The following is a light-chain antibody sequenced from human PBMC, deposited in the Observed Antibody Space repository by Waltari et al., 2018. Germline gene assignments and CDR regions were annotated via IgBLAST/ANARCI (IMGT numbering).Light chain of an antibody. CDR1: QGISSY. J-gene: IGKJ1*01. CDR2: AAS. CDR3: QQLNSYPQT. V-gene: IGKV1-9*01. Sequence: DIQLTQPPSFLSASVGDRVTITCRASQGISSYLAWYQQKPGKAPKLLIYAASRLESGVPSRFSGIGSGTEFTLTISSLQPEDIATYFCQQLNSYPQTFGQGTKVEIK.